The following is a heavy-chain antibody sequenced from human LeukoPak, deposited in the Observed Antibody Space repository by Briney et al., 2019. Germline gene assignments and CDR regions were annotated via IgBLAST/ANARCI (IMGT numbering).Heavy chain of an antibody. CDR1: GFTFSSYG. Sequence: PGGSLRLSCAASGFTFSSYGMSWLRQAPGKGLEWVGFIRSKAYGGTTEYAASVKGRFTISRDDSKSIAYLQMNSLKTEDTAVYYCTRPRIMITFGDFDYWGQGTLVTVSS. D-gene: IGHD3-16*01. V-gene: IGHV3-49*03. CDR2: IRSKAYGGTT. CDR3: TRPRIMITFGDFDY. J-gene: IGHJ4*02.